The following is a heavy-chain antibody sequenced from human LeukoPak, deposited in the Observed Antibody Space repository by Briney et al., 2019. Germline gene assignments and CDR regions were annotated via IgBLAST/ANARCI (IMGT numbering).Heavy chain of an antibody. CDR3: ASFYGSGSSPEYFQH. J-gene: IGHJ1*01. V-gene: IGHV4-59*01. CDR1: GGSISSYY. Sequence: SETLSLTCTVSGGSISSYYWSWIRQPPGKGLEWIGYIYYSGSTNYNPSLKSRVTISVDTSKNQFSLKLSSVTAADTAVYYCASFYGSGSSPEYFQHWGQGTLVTVSS. D-gene: IGHD3-10*01. CDR2: IYYSGST.